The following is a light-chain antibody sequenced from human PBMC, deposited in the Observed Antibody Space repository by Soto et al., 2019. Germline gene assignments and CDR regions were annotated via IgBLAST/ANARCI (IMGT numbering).Light chain of an antibody. CDR3: SSYAASNHLV. CDR1: SSDVGGYNY. Sequence: QSALTQPPSASGSPGQSVTISCTGTSSDVGGYNYVSWYQQHPGKAPKLMIYEVSKRPSGVPDRFSGSKSGNTASLTVSGLQAEEEADYYCSSYAASNHLVFGGGTKLTVL. CDR2: EVS. V-gene: IGLV2-8*01. J-gene: IGLJ2*01.